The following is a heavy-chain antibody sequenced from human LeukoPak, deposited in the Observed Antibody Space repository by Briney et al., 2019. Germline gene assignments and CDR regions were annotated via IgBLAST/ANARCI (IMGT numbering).Heavy chain of an antibody. J-gene: IGHJ5*02. D-gene: IGHD3-3*01. V-gene: IGHV3-21*01. CDR1: GFTFSDYS. CDR3: ARARVGYYGEYFDP. CDR2: ITSTSSHI. Sequence: GGSLRLSCATSGFTFSDYSMTWVRQAPGKGLEWVSSITSTSSHINYADSVRGRFTISRDNAKNALFLQMTSLTDEDTALYYCARARVGYYGEYFDPWGQGTQVTVSS.